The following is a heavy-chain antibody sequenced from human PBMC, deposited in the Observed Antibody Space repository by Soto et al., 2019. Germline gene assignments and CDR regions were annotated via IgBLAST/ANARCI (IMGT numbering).Heavy chain of an antibody. D-gene: IGHD2-15*01. Sequence: ASVKVSCKACGSTFTSYAMYSVRQAPGQRLEWLGWINAGNGNTKDSQKFQGRVTITRDTSASTAYMELSSLRPEDTAVYYCASESGGSCSGGSCYVGNPLKNNWFDPWGQGTLVTVSS. CDR3: ASESGGSCSGGSCYVGNPLKNNWFDP. V-gene: IGHV1-3*01. J-gene: IGHJ5*02. CDR1: GSTFTSYA. CDR2: INAGNGNT.